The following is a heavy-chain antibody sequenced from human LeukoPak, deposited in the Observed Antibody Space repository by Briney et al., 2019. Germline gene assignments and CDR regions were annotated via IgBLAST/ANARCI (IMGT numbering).Heavy chain of an antibody. CDR2: ISGGGVTT. CDR1: GFTSIAYA. V-gene: IGHV3-23*01. Sequence: GGSLRLSCVGSGFTSIAYALTWARQAPGKGLEWVSGISGGGVTTYYADSVKGRFTISRDNSKNTLYLQMNSPRADDTAIYYCARNQQLGGHSYYYYGMDVWGQGTTVTVSS. D-gene: IGHD3-16*01. CDR3: ARNQQLGGHSYYYYGMDV. J-gene: IGHJ6*02.